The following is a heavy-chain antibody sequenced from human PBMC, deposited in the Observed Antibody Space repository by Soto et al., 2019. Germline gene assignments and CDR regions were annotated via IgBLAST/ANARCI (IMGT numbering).Heavy chain of an antibody. CDR1: GFTFSSYA. CDR2: ISASGGST. Sequence: GGSLRLSCAASGFTFSSYAMSWVRRAPGKGLEWVSTISASGGSTYYADSVKGRFTISRDNSKNTLYLQMNSLRAEDTAVYYCAKFLDNWNDGSWFDPWGQGTLVTVSS. D-gene: IGHD1-1*01. CDR3: AKFLDNWNDGSWFDP. V-gene: IGHV3-23*01. J-gene: IGHJ5*02.